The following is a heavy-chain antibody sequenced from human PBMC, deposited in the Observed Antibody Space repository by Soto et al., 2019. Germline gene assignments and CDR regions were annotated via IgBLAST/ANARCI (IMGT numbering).Heavy chain of an antibody. J-gene: IGHJ4*02. CDR1: GGSFSGYY. D-gene: IGHD6-6*01. Sequence: SETLSLTCAVYGGSFSGYYWSWIRQPPGKGLEWIGEINHSGSTNYNPSLKSRVTISVDTSKNQFSLKLSSVTAADTAVYYCARGGDSSSSRPFDYWGQGTLVTV. CDR3: ARGGDSSSSRPFDY. V-gene: IGHV4-34*01. CDR2: INHSGST.